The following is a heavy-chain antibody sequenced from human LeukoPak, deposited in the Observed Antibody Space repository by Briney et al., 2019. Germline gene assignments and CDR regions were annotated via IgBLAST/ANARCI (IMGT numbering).Heavy chain of an antibody. J-gene: IGHJ4*02. V-gene: IGHV3-30*18. CDR2: ISYDGSNK. CDR1: GFTFSSYG. Sequence: AGGSLRLSCAASGFTFSSYGMHWVRQAPGKGLEWVAVISYDGSNKYYADSVKGRFTISRDNPKNTLYLQMNSLRAEDTAVYYCAKESNYDFWMGVDYWGQRTLVTVSS. D-gene: IGHD3-3*01. CDR3: AKESNYDFWMGVDY.